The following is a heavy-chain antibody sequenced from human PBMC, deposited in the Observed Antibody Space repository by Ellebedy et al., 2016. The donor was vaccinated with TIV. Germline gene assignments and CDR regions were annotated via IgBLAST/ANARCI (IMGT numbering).Heavy chain of an antibody. CDR3: ARTMYYYDSSGYIHPPYYYYGMDV. CDR2: IYPGDSDT. D-gene: IGHD3-22*01. Sequence: GESLKISXKGSGFSFTSYWIGWVRQMPGKGLEWMGIIYPGDSDTRYSPSFQGQVTISADKSISTAYLQWSSLKASDTAMYYCARTMYYYDSSGYIHPPYYYYGMDVWGQGTTVTVSS. CDR1: GFSFTSYW. J-gene: IGHJ6*02. V-gene: IGHV5-51*01.